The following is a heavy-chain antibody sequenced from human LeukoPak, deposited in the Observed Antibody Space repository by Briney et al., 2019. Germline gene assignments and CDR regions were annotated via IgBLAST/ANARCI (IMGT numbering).Heavy chain of an antibody. Sequence: PGGSLRLSCAASGFTFSNAWMSWVRQAPGKGLEWVSSISSSSSYIYYADSVKGRFTISRDNAKNSLYLQMNSLRAEDTAVYYCARDQQWLVPYWGQGTLVTVSS. J-gene: IGHJ4*02. V-gene: IGHV3-21*01. CDR3: ARDQQWLVPY. CDR1: GFTFSNAW. D-gene: IGHD6-19*01. CDR2: ISSSSSYI.